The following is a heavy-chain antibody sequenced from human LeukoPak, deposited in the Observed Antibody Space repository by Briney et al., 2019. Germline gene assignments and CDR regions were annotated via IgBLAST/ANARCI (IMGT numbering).Heavy chain of an antibody. Sequence: PGGSLRLSCAASGFTFSNYWMSWVRQAPGKGLEWVAHINKDGSEIYYVDSVKGRFTISRDNAKSSLSLQMNSPRVEDTAVYYCARDKVTYWGQGILVTVSS. CDR3: ARDKVTY. V-gene: IGHV3-7*01. CDR1: GFTFSNYW. J-gene: IGHJ4*02. CDR2: INKDGSEI.